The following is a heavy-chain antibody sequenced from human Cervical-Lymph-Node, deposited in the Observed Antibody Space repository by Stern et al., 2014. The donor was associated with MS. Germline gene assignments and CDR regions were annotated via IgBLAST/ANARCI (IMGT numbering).Heavy chain of an antibody. CDR3: ARGQYYSDSTGYYYLHY. Sequence: QVQLVQSGAEVKKPGASVKVSCKASGYTFTSYYMHWVRQAPGQGLEWMGVLNPGVGGTTAAQNFQDRVTLTRDTSTNTLYMELSSLRSEDTAVYYCARGQYYSDSTGYYYLHYWGQGSLVTVSS. V-gene: IGHV1-46*01. CDR2: LNPGVGGT. D-gene: IGHD3-22*01. CDR1: GYTFTSYY. J-gene: IGHJ4*02.